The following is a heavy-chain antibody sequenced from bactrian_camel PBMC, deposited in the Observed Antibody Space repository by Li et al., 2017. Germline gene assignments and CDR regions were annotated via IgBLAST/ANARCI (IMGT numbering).Heavy chain of an antibody. CDR1: GFTLATYG. Sequence: HVQLVESGGGLVQPGGSLRLSCVASGFTLATYGMSWVRQAPGKGLEWVSVINAGGTTGYADSVKGRFTISRDNAKNTVYLQLNSLKTEDMAMYYCAKAMSSLWDYDYWGQGTQVTVS. J-gene: IGHJ4*01. CDR2: INAGGTT. V-gene: IGHV3S1*01. D-gene: IGHD3*01. CDR3: AKAMSSLWDYDY.